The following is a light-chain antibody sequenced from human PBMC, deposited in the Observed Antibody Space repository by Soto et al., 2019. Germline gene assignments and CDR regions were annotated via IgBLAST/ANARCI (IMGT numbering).Light chain of an antibody. CDR3: TTFAPGRIYV. V-gene: IGLV2-14*01. CDR1: SSDIGPCDY. CDR2: EVS. Sequence: QSVLTQPASVSGSPGQSITISCSGASSDIGPCDYVSWYQHHPGRAPKLLIYEVSNRPSGVSYRFSGSKSGNTASLTISGLQAEDEGDYYCTTFAPGRIYVFGSGTKLTVL. J-gene: IGLJ1*01.